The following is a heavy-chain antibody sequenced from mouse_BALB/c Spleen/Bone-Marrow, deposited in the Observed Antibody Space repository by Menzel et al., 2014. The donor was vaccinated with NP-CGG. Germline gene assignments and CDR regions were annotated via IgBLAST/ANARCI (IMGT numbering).Heavy chain of an antibody. CDR1: GYAFSSYW. Sequence: VQLQQSGAELVRPGSSVKISCKASGYAFSSYWVTWVKQRPGQGLEWIGQIYPGDGDTNYNGKFKDKVTLTADKSSSAAYMQLSSLTSEDSAVYFCAKVTTGFAYRGQGTLVTVSA. CDR3: AKVTTGFAY. D-gene: IGHD2-2*01. V-gene: IGHV1-80*01. CDR2: IYPGDGDT. J-gene: IGHJ3*01.